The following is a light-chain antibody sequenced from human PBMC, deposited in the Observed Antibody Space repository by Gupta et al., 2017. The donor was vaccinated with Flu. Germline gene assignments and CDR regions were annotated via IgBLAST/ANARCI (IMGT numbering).Light chain of an antibody. Sequence: DIQMTQSPFSLSASVGDRVTITCRASQSISSYLNWHQQKPGKAPKLLIYAAASVQSGVPSRFSGSGSGTDFTLTISSLQPEYFANDYCQQSYSTLCTFGQGTKREIK. J-gene: IGKJ2*02. CDR3: QQSYSTLCT. V-gene: IGKV1-39*01. CDR2: AAA. CDR1: QSISSY.